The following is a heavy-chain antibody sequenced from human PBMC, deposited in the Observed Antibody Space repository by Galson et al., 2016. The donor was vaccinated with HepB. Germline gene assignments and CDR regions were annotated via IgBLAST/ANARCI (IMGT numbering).Heavy chain of an antibody. CDR2: INRYGATT. D-gene: IGHD2-2*01. CDR3: AREDSLSTSGSLDY. J-gene: IGHJ4*02. V-gene: IGHV3-23*01. Sequence: SLRLSCAASGFIFSSRVMSWARQAPGKGLEWVSGINRYGATTDYAASVKGRFTISRDNSNNTLYLQMNSLTTEDTAVYYCAREDSLSTSGSLDYWGQGTLVTVSS. CDR1: GFIFSSRV.